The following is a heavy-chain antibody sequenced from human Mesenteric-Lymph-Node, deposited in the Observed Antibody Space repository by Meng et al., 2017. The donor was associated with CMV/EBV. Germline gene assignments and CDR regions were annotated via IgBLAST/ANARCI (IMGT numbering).Heavy chain of an antibody. CDR2: ISAYNGNT. Sequence: ASVQVSCKASGYTFTSYGISWVRQAPGQGLEWMGWISAYNGNTNYAQKLQGRVTMTTDTSTSTAYMELRSLRSDDTAVYYCARDRTYCSSTSCYTIASWFDPWGQGTLVTVSS. D-gene: IGHD2-2*02. V-gene: IGHV1-18*01. J-gene: IGHJ5*02. CDR3: ARDRTYCSSTSCYTIASWFDP. CDR1: GYTFTSYG.